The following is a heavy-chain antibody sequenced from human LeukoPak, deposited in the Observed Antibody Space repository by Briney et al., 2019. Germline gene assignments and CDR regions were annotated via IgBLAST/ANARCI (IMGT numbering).Heavy chain of an antibody. CDR1: GLTFSDYY. CDR2: ISTSGSSI. CDR3: ARAVIGTGEFDY. V-gene: IGHV3-11*04. J-gene: IGHJ4*02. Sequence: KPGGSLRLSCVASGLTFSDYYMSWIRQAPGKGLEWVSYISTSGSSIYDADSVRGRFTISRDNAKNSLYLEMNSLRAEDTAVYYCARAVIGTGEFDYWGQGILVTVSS. D-gene: IGHD4-11*01.